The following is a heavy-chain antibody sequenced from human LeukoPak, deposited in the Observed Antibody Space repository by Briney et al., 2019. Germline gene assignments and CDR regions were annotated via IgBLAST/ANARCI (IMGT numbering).Heavy chain of an antibody. CDR1: GYTFTDYC. CDR2: IIPSSGGA. CDR3: ARDENPYYYYGMDV. J-gene: IGHJ6*02. V-gene: IGHV1-2*02. Sequence: ASVKVSCKASGYTFTDYCVHWVRQAPGQGLEWMGWIIPSSGGANYAQNFQGRVTMTRDTSIATAYMELSRLRPDDTAVYYCARDENPYYYYGMDVWGQGTTVTVSS.